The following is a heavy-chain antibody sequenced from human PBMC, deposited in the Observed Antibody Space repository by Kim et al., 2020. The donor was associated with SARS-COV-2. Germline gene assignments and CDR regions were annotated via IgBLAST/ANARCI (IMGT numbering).Heavy chain of an antibody. J-gene: IGHJ4*02. CDR3: AKDLHPVVPRGVGADY. Sequence: GGSLRLSCAASGFTFSSYAMSWVRQAPGKGLEWVSAISGSGGSTYYADSVKGRFTISRDNSKNTLYLQMNSLRAEDTAVYYCAKDLHPVVPRGVGADYWGQGTLVTVSS. CDR1: GFTFSSYA. D-gene: IGHD1-26*01. CDR2: ISGSGGST. V-gene: IGHV3-23*01.